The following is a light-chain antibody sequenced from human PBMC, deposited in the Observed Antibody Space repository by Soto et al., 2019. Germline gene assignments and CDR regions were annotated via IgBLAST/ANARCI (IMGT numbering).Light chain of an antibody. Sequence: DVVMTQSPLSLPVTPGEPASLSCRSIQSLLHRNGYNYLDWYLQKPGQSPXLLIYLGSNRASGVPDRFSGSGSGTDFTLKIRRVEADDVGVYYCMHALQMLPCGGGTKVDIK. J-gene: IGKJ4*01. CDR1: QSLLHRNGYNY. V-gene: IGKV2-28*01. CDR3: MHALQMLP. CDR2: LGS.